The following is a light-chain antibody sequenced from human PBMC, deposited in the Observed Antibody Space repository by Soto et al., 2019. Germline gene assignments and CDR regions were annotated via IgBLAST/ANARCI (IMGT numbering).Light chain of an antibody. CDR1: QSVSSTY. CDR3: QQSYSTPIT. CDR2: GAS. J-gene: IGKJ5*01. Sequence: EIVLTQSPGTLSLSRGERATLSCRASQSVSSTYLAWYQQKPGQAPRLLIYGASSRATGIPDRFSGRGSGTDFTLTISSLQPEDFATYYCQQSYSTPITFGQGTRLEIK. V-gene: IGKV3-20*01.